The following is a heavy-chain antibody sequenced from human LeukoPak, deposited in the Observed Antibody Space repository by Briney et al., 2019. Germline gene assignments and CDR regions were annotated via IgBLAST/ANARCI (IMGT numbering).Heavy chain of an antibody. CDR3: ARDCLGSTSCYNHGWFDP. D-gene: IGHD2-2*02. J-gene: IGHJ5*02. CDR1: GFTFSSYA. V-gene: IGHV3-30*04. Sequence: PGGSLRLSCAASGFTFSSYAMHWVRQAPGKGLEWVAVISYDGSNKYYADSVKGRFTISRDNSKNTLYLQMNSLRAEDTAVYYCARDCLGSTSCYNHGWFDPWGQGTLVTVSS. CDR2: ISYDGSNK.